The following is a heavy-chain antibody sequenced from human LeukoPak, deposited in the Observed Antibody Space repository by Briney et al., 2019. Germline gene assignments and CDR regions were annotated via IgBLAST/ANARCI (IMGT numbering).Heavy chain of an antibody. CDR3: ARVFGSGSYQSGLDY. CDR1: GYSISSGYY. CDR2: IYHSGST. D-gene: IGHD3-10*01. J-gene: IGHJ4*02. Sequence: SETLSLTCTVSGYSISSGYYWGWIRQPPGKGLEWIGSIYHSGSTYYNPSLKGRVTISVDTSKNQFSLKLSSVTAADTAVYYCARVFGSGSYQSGLDYWGQGTLVTVSS. V-gene: IGHV4-38-2*02.